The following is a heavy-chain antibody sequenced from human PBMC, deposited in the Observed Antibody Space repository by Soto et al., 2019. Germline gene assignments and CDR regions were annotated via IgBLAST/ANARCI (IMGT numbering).Heavy chain of an antibody. CDR1: GGTFSSYT. Sequence: QVQLVQSGAEVKKPGSSVKVSCKASGGTFSSYTISWVRQAPGQGLEWMGRIIPIPGIANYAQKFQGRVTITADKSTSTAYMELSSLRSEDTAVYYCARVTVTTYYYYGMDVWGQGTTVTVSS. V-gene: IGHV1-69*02. CDR2: IIPIPGIA. CDR3: ARVTVTTYYYYGMDV. D-gene: IGHD4-17*01. J-gene: IGHJ6*02.